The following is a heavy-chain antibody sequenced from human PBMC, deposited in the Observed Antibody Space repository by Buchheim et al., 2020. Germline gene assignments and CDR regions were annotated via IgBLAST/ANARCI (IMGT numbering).Heavy chain of an antibody. J-gene: IGHJ6*02. Sequence: QVQLVQSGAEVKKPGASVKVSCKASGYTFTSYDINWVRQATGQGLEWMGWMNPNSGNTGYAQKFQGRVTMTRNTSISTAYMELSSLRSEDTAAYYCARGGYCSGGSCYFFNYYYGMDVWGQGTT. D-gene: IGHD2-15*01. V-gene: IGHV1-8*01. CDR2: MNPNSGNT. CDR1: GYTFTSYD. CDR3: ARGGYCSGGSCYFFNYYYGMDV.